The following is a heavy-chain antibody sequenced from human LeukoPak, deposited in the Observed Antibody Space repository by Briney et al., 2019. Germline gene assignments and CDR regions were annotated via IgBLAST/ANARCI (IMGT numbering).Heavy chain of an antibody. CDR2: IYNSGST. CDR3: VRDSGTTGEVKFDP. V-gene: IGHV4-4*07. CDR1: GGSVSRYY. D-gene: IGHD3-10*01. J-gene: IGHJ5*02. Sequence: SETLSLTCTVSGGSVSRYYWSWIRQSAGKGLEWIGRIYNSGSTTYNPSLKSRVTMSIDTSKNQFSLKLTSVIVADTAVYYCVRDSGTTGEVKFDPWGQGTLVTVSS.